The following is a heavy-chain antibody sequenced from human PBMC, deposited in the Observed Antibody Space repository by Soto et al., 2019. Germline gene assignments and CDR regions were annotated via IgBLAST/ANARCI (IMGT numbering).Heavy chain of an antibody. J-gene: IGHJ4*02. D-gene: IGHD4-17*01. Sequence: SETLSLTCTVSGGSISSSSYYWGWIRQPPGKGLEWIGSIYYSGSTYYNPSLKSRGTISVDTSKNQFSLKLSSVTAADTAVYYCADLRGPLFDYWGQGTLVTVSS. CDR3: ADLRGPLFDY. CDR2: IYYSGST. CDR1: GGSISSSSYY. V-gene: IGHV4-39*01.